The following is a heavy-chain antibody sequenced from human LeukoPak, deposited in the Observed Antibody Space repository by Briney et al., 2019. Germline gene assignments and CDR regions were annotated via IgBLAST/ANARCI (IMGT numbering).Heavy chain of an antibody. V-gene: IGHV3-11*01. J-gene: IGHJ4*02. Sequence: GGSLRLSCAASGLTFSDYYMSWIRQAPGKGLEWVSYISSSGTTIYYADSVKGRFTISRDNAKNSLYPQMNSLRAEDTAVYFCARWDSSGCLDYWGQGTLVTVSS. CDR3: ARWDSSGCLDY. D-gene: IGHD3-22*01. CDR1: GLTFSDYY. CDR2: ISSSGTTI.